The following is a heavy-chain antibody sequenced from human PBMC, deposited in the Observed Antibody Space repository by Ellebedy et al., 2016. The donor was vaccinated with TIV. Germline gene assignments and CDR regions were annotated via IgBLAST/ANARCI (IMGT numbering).Heavy chain of an antibody. V-gene: IGHV3-33*01. Sequence: GESLKISCAASGFTFSSYGMHWVRQAPGKGLEWVAVIWYDGSNKDYADSVKGRFTISRDNSKNTLYLQMNSLRGEDTAVYYCARDLNSSGWSPQHWGQGTLVTVSS. D-gene: IGHD6-19*01. CDR1: GFTFSSYG. CDR2: IWYDGSNK. J-gene: IGHJ1*01. CDR3: ARDLNSSGWSPQH.